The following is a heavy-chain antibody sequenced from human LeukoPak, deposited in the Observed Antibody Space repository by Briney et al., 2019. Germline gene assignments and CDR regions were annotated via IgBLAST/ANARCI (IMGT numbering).Heavy chain of an antibody. CDR3: ARGRPRLLWFGELLRWFDP. V-gene: IGHV4-34*01. Sequence: ETLSLTCTVSGGSISSYYWSWIRQPPGKGLEWIGEINHSGSTNYNPSLKSRVTISVDTSKNQFSLKLSSVTAADTAVYYCARGRPRLLWFGELLRWFDPWGQGTLVTVSS. D-gene: IGHD3-10*01. J-gene: IGHJ5*02. CDR2: INHSGST. CDR1: GGSISSYY.